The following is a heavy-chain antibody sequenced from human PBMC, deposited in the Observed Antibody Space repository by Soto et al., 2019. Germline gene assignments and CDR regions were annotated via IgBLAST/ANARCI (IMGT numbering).Heavy chain of an antibody. J-gene: IGHJ5*01. CDR3: ARVFKDGRVFPGTMRGGWFDS. CDR2: VNPDIGDT. V-gene: IGHV1-3*01. D-gene: IGHD2-15*01. CDR1: GYPFTTSG. Sequence: QVHLVQSGAEVKKPGASVMISCKTSGYPFTTSGLHWLRQAPGQSLEWMGVVNPDIGDTQYSHKLQDRFTITVGTSESILDIELSPLIPADTALYYGARVFKDGRVFPGTMRGGWFDSWGQGTVVTVSS.